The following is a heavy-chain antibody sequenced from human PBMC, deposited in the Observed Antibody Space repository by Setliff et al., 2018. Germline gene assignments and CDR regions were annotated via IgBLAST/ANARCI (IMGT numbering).Heavy chain of an antibody. D-gene: IGHD6-13*01. CDR3: ASFAGSSWVDY. J-gene: IGHJ4*02. CDR2: IYYSGST. CDR1: GGSISSSSYY. Sequence: SETLSLTCTVSGGSISSSSYYWGWIRQPPGKGLEWIGSIYYSGSTYYNPSLKSRVNISVDTSKNQFSLKLSSVTAADTAVYYCASFAGSSWVDYWGQGTLVTVSS. V-gene: IGHV4-39*01.